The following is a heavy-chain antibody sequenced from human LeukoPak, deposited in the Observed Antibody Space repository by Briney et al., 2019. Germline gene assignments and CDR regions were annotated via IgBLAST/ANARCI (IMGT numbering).Heavy chain of an antibody. Sequence: PSETLSLTCTVSGYSISSGYYWGWIQQPPGKGLEWIGNIYHSGSTYYNPSLKSRVTISVDTSKNQFSLKLSSVTAADTAVYYCARQRSPSSLYAFDIWGQGTMVTVSS. D-gene: IGHD6-13*01. V-gene: IGHV4-38-2*02. CDR3: ARQRSPSSLYAFDI. CDR2: IYHSGST. J-gene: IGHJ3*02. CDR1: GYSISSGYY.